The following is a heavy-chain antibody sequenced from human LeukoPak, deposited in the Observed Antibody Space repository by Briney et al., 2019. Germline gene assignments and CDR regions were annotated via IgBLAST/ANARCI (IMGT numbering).Heavy chain of an antibody. V-gene: IGHV3-30*02. J-gene: IGHJ4*02. CDR3: ARARDRIGDPFDY. D-gene: IGHD1-14*01. CDR2: IRYDGDNK. Sequence: GGSLRLSCAASGFTFSNYGMHWVRQAPGKGLEWVTFIRYDGDNKYYAHSLKGRFTISRDNSKNTLYLQMNSLRAEDTAVYYCARARDRIGDPFDYWGQGTLVTVSS. CDR1: GFTFSNYG.